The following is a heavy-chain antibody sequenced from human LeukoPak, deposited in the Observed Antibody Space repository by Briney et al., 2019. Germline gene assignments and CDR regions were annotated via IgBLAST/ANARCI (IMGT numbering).Heavy chain of an antibody. J-gene: IGHJ4*02. CDR3: ARDGIYDETADY. CDR2: VYSSGST. Sequence: SETLSLTCTVSGGSISSYYWSWIRQPAGKGLEWIGRVYSSGSTNYNPSLKSRVTMSVDTSKNQFSVNLSSVTAADTAVYYCARDGIYDETADYWGQGTLVTVSS. D-gene: IGHD1-14*01. CDR1: GGSISSYY. V-gene: IGHV4-4*07.